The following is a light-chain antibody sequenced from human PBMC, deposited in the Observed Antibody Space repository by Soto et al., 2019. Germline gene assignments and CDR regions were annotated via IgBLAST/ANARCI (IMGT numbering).Light chain of an antibody. CDR2: HAS. CDR3: QQYNSWPSWT. J-gene: IGKJ1*01. Sequence: EIVMTQSPATLSVSPGEGATLSCRASQSVNSNLAWYQQKPGQAPRLLIYHASTRVTGIPARFSGSESGTEFTLNISSLQPEDFAVYYCQQYNSWPSWTFGQGTKVEIK. CDR1: QSVNSN. V-gene: IGKV3-15*01.